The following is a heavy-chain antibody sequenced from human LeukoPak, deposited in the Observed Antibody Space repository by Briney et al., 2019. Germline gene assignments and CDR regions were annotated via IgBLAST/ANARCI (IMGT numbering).Heavy chain of an antibody. CDR3: AKEYGYTYGEFDY. D-gene: IGHD5-18*01. CDR1: GFTFSSYS. Sequence: GGSLRLSCVASGFTFSSYSMNWVRQAPGKGLEWVSYISSSSSTIYYADSVKGRFTISRDNAKNSLYLQMNSLRAEDTAVYYCAKEYGYTYGEFDYWGQGTLVTVSS. CDR2: ISSSSSTI. V-gene: IGHV3-48*01. J-gene: IGHJ4*02.